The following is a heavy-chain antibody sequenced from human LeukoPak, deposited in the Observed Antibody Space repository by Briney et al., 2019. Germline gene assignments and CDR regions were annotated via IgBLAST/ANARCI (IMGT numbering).Heavy chain of an antibody. CDR3: ARHAYIARRGMGV. Sequence: SETLSLTCTVSGGSISSYYWSWIRQPPGKGLEWIGYIYYSGSTNYNPSLKSRVTISVDTSKNQFSLKLSSVTAADTAVYYCARHAYIARRGMGVWGQGTTVTVSS. CDR2: IYYSGST. CDR1: GGSISSYY. J-gene: IGHJ6*02. V-gene: IGHV4-59*08. D-gene: IGHD5-12*01.